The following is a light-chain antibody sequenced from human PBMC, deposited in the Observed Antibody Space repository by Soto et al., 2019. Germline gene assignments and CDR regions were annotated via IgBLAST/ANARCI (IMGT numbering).Light chain of an antibody. CDR1: SSDVGGYKF. Sequence: QSALAQPPSASGSPGQSVTISCTGTSSDVGGYKFVSWYQHHPGKAPKLMIYEVSKRPSGVPDRFSGSKAGNTASLTVSGLQAGDEADYYCSSYAGSNTVVFGGGTKLTGL. CDR2: EVS. J-gene: IGLJ2*01. CDR3: SSYAGSNTVV. V-gene: IGLV2-8*01.